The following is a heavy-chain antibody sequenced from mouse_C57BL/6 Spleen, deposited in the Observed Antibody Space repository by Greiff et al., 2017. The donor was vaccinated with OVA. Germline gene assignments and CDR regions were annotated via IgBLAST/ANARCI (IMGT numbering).Heavy chain of an antibody. CDR1: GYAFSSSW. V-gene: IGHV1-82*01. CDR3: ATPYDYGFGFAY. D-gene: IGHD2-4*01. J-gene: IGHJ3*01. CDR2: LYPGDGDT. Sequence: QVQLQQSGPELVKPGASVKISCKASGYAFSSSWMNWVKQRPGKGLEWIGRLYPGDGDTNYNGKFKGKATLTADKSSSTAYMQLSSLTAEDSAVYFCATPYDYGFGFAYWGQGTLVTVSA.